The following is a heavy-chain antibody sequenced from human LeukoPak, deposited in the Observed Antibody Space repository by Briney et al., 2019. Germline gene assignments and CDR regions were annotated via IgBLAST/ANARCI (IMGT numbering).Heavy chain of an antibody. J-gene: IGHJ4*02. CDR2: IYYGRTT. V-gene: IGHV4-39*01. CDR3: VRHDGRGGATMGALDS. CDR1: AGSISSTSHH. Sequence: SSETLSLTCTVSAGSISSTSHHWGWIRQSPGKGLEWIGSIYYGRTTYYNPSLNSRVTISVVMSNNQFSLQLNPVTAADTAVYYCVRHDGRGGATMGALDSWGQGSLVTVSS. D-gene: IGHD5-12*01.